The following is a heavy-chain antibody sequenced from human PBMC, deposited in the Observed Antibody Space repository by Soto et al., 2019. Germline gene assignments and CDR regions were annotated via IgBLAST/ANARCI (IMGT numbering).Heavy chain of an antibody. V-gene: IGHV1-18*04. CDR1: GYTFTSYG. J-gene: IGHJ4*02. Sequence: QVQLVQSGAEVKKPGASVKVSCKASGYTFTSYGISWVRQAPGQGLEWMGWISAYNGNTNYAQKLQGRITMTTDTTTSTAYMELRSLSSDDTAVYYCSLTLYGERGGYDYFDYWGQGTLVTVSS. CDR3: SLTLYGERGGYDYFDY. D-gene: IGHD4-17*01. CDR2: ISAYNGNT.